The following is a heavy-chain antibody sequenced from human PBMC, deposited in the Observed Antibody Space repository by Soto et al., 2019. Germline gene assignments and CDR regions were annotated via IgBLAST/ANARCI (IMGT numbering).Heavy chain of an antibody. CDR1: GGSFSGYY. Sequence: QVQLQQWGAGLLKPSETLSLTCAVYGGSFSGYYWSWIRQPPGKGLEWIGEINHSGSTNYNPSLKSRVTISVDTSKNQFSLKLSSVTAADTAVYYCARIATTGTNTEKYYFDYWGQGTLVTVSS. D-gene: IGHD1-1*01. V-gene: IGHV4-34*01. CDR2: INHSGST. CDR3: ARIATTGTNTEKYYFDY. J-gene: IGHJ4*02.